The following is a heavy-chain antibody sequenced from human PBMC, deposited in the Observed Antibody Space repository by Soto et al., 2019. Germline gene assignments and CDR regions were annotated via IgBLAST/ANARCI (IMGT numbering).Heavy chain of an antibody. J-gene: IGHJ4*02. Sequence: SETLSLTCAVSGVSLTSGNWWTWVRQSPQRGLEYIGEIFHDGTANYYPSFERRVAMSVDTSRNQFSLKLTSVTAADTAVYFCARLVYDTRLNYMYFDFWGPGTLVTSPQ. CDR2: IFHDGTA. D-gene: IGHD3-10*01. CDR1: GVSLTSGNW. V-gene: IGHV4-4*02. CDR3: ARLVYDTRLNYMYFDF.